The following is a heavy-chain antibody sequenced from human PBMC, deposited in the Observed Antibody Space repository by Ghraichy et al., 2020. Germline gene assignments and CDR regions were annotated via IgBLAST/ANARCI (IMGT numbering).Heavy chain of an antibody. V-gene: IGHV1-3*01. J-gene: IGHJ4*02. CDR1: GYTFTRHP. D-gene: IGHD2-2*01. Sequence: VKVSCKASGYTFTRHPLHWVRQAPGQGLEWMGWINGANGNTRYSQEFQGRLTITRDTSASTAYMELTNLRSEDTAVYYCARVQGVVPALYYFDYWGQGTLVTVSS. CDR3: ARVQGVVPALYYFDY. CDR2: INGANGNT.